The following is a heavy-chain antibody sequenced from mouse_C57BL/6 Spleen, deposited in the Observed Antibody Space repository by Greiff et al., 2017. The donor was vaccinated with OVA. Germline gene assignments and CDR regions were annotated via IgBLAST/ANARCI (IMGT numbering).Heavy chain of an antibody. CDR3: EREMGDDYDEGYYFDY. CDR1: GYTFTSYW. V-gene: IGHV1-64*01. CDR2: IHPNSGST. D-gene: IGHD2-4*01. Sequence: QVQLQQPGAELVKPGASVKLSCKASGYTFTSYWMHWVKQRPGQGLEWIGMIHPNSGSTNYNEKFKSKATLTVDKFSSTAYMQLSSLTSQDSAVYYCEREMGDDYDEGYYFDYWGQGTTLTVSS. J-gene: IGHJ2*01.